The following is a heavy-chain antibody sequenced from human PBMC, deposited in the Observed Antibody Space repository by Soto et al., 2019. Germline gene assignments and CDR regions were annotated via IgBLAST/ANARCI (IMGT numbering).Heavy chain of an antibody. D-gene: IGHD1-1*01. J-gene: IGHJ4*02. V-gene: IGHV3-53*04. CDR2: IYSGGST. CDR3: ARAQDRDGYNSPFDY. Sequence: GGSLRLSCAASGFTVSSNYMSWVRQAPGKGLEWVSVIYSGGSTYYADSVKGRFTISRHNSKNTLYLQMNSLRAEDTAVYYCARAQDRDGYNSPFDYWGQGTLVTVSS. CDR1: GFTVSSNY.